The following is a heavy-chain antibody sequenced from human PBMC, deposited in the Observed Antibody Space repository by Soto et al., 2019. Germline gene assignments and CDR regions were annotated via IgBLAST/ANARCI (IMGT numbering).Heavy chain of an antibody. V-gene: IGHV4-59*08. CDR2: IYYSGST. J-gene: IGHJ4*02. CDR3: ARRVVAAAYYFDY. CDR1: GGSISSYY. D-gene: IGHD2-15*01. Sequence: NPSETLSLTCTVSGGSISSYYWSWIRQPPGKGLEWIGYIYYSGSTNYNPSLKSRVTISVDTSKNQFSLKLSSVTAADTAVYYCARRVVAAAYYFDYWGQGTLVTVSS.